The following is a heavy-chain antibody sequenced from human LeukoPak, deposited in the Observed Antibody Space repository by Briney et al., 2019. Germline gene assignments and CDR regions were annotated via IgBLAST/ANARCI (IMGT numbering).Heavy chain of an antibody. CDR1: GFTFSNYA. V-gene: IGHV3-23*01. CDR2: ISGSASST. CDR3: VKDSRGSYARTADY. D-gene: IGHD2-8*01. J-gene: IGHJ4*02. Sequence: PGGSLRLSCAASGFTFSNYAMSWVRQAPGKGLEWVSTISGSASSTYYADSVRGRFTISRDNSKNTLYLQMNSLRAEDTAVYYCVKDSRGSYARTADYWGQGTLVTVSS.